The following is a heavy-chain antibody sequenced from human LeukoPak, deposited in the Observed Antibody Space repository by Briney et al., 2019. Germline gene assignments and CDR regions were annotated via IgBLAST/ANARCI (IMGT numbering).Heavy chain of an antibody. CDR1: GGSFSGYY. CDR2: INHSGST. Sequence: PSETLSLTCAVYGGSFSGYYWSWIRQPPGKGLEWIGEINHSGSTNYNPSLKSRVTISVDTSKNQFSLKLSSVTAADTAVYYCARDAYYYGSGSYPLDYWGQGTLVTVSS. CDR3: ARDAYYYGSGSYPLDY. J-gene: IGHJ4*02. V-gene: IGHV4-34*01. D-gene: IGHD3-10*01.